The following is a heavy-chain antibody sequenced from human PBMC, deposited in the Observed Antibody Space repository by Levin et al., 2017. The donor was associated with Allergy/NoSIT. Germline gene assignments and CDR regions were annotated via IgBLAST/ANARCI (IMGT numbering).Heavy chain of an antibody. CDR3: ARDVGRGWFDY. Sequence: GGSLRLSCVASGFTFSDYWMSWVRQAPGKGLEWVANMKQDGSEKSYVDFVKGRFTISRDNAKNSVYLQMNSLRAEDTAVYYCARDVGRGWFDYWGQGTLVTVSS. J-gene: IGHJ4*02. CDR2: MKQDGSEK. CDR1: GFTFSDYW. V-gene: IGHV3-7*01. D-gene: IGHD6-19*01.